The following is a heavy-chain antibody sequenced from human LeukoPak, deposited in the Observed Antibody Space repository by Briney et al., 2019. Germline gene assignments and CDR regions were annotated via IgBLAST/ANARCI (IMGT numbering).Heavy chain of an antibody. CDR1: GFTFSSYT. CDR2: ISGSGGST. J-gene: IGHJ3*02. D-gene: IGHD6-19*01. V-gene: IGHV3-23*01. CDR3: AKDDFSDWYADAFDI. Sequence: GGSLRLSCAASGFTFSSYTMSWVRQAPGKGLECVSGISGSGGSTYYADSVKGRFTISRDNSKNTLYLQMNSLRAEDTAVYYCAKDDFSDWYADAFDIWGQGTMVTVSS.